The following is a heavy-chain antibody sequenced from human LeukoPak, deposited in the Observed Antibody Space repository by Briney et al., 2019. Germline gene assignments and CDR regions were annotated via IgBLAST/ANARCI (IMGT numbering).Heavy chain of an antibody. CDR3: ARLGARQGYSYGDYNWFDP. J-gene: IGHJ5*02. V-gene: IGHV5-10-1*01. CDR2: IDPSDSYT. Sequence: GESLKISCKGSGYRFTSYWISWVRQMPGKGLEWMGKIDPSDSYTYYSPSFQGHVPISADKSISTAYLQWSSLKASDTAMYYCARLGARQGYSYGDYNWFDPWGQGTLVTVSS. CDR1: GYRFTSYW. D-gene: IGHD5-18*01.